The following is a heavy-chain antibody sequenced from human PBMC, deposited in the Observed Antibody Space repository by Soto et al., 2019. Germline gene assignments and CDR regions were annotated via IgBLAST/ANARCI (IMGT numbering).Heavy chain of an antibody. CDR1: GGSISSSSYY. J-gene: IGHJ4*02. Sequence: PSETXSLTCTVSGGSISSSSYYWGWIRQPPGKGLEWTGSIYYSGSTYYNPSLKSRVTISVDTSKNQFSLKLSSVTAADTAVYYCARQSLMITFGGVIVPTDYWGQGTLVTVSS. CDR3: ARQSLMITFGGVIVPTDY. D-gene: IGHD3-16*02. V-gene: IGHV4-39*01. CDR2: IYYSGST.